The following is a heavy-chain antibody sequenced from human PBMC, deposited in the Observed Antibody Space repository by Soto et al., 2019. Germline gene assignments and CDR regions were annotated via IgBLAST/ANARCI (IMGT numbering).Heavy chain of an antibody. CDR3: ARDGRITIFGVAKLSMDV. J-gene: IGHJ6*02. CDR2: INPNSGGT. D-gene: IGHD3-3*01. V-gene: IGHV1-2*02. CDR1: GYTFTGYY. Sequence: ASVKVSCKASGYTFTGYYMHWVRQAPGQGLEWMGWINPNSGGTNYAQKFQGRVTMTRDTSISTAYMELSRLRSDDTAVYYCARDGRITIFGVAKLSMDVWGQGTTVTVSS.